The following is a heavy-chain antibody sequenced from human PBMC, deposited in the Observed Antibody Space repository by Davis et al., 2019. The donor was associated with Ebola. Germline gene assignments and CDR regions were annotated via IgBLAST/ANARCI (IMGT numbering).Heavy chain of an antibody. CDR3: ARDPSSGSYYWGDSYYYYGMDV. D-gene: IGHD1-26*01. CDR1: GGSFSGYY. CDR2: IYYSGST. Sequence: GSLRLSCAVYGGSFSGYYWSWIRQPPGKGLEWIGYIYYSGSTNYNPSLKSRVTISVDTSKNQFSLKLSSVTAADTAVYYCARDPSSGSYYWGDSYYYYGMDVWGQGTTVTVSS. V-gene: IGHV4-59*01. J-gene: IGHJ6*02.